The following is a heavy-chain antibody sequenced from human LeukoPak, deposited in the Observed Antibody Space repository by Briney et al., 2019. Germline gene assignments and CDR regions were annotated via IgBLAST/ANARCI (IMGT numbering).Heavy chain of an antibody. CDR3: ARDSAIAAAGGYFDY. J-gene: IGHJ4*02. D-gene: IGHD6-13*01. V-gene: IGHV3-30-3*01. CDR2: ISYDGSNK. CDR1: GFTFSSYA. Sequence: GGSLRLSCAASGFTFSSYAMHWVRQAPGKGLGWVPGISYDGSNKYYADSVKGRFTISRDNSKNTLYLQMNSLRAEDTAVYYCARDSAIAAAGGYFDYWGQGTLVTVSS.